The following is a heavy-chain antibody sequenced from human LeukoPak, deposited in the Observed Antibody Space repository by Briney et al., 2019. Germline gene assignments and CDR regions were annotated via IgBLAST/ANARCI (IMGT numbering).Heavy chain of an antibody. D-gene: IGHD1-26*01. CDR3: ARDLREHGVFDI. V-gene: IGHV3-30*02. J-gene: IGHJ3*02. CDR2: VRYDGNNP. Sequence: GGSLRLSCAASGFTFGSYGMHWVRQAPGKGLDWVAFVRYDGNNPYYSASVKGRFSISRDNSKNTVYLQMNSLRAEDRAVYYCARDLREHGVFDIWGQGTVVTVSS. CDR1: GFTFGSYG.